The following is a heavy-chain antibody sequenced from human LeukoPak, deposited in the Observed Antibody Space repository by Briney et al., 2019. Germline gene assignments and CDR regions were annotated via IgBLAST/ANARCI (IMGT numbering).Heavy chain of an antibody. CDR2: INHSGST. Sequence: SETLSLTCAVYGGSFSGYYWSWIRQPPGKGLEWIGEINHSGSTNYDPSLKSRVTISVDTSKNQFSLKLSSVTAADTAVYYCARSPAYCSSTSCYDKFDYWGQGTLVTVSS. J-gene: IGHJ4*02. CDR3: ARSPAYCSSTSCYDKFDY. D-gene: IGHD2-2*01. CDR1: GGSFSGYY. V-gene: IGHV4-34*01.